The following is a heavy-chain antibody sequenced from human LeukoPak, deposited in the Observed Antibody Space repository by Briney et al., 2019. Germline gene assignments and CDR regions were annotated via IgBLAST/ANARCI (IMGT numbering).Heavy chain of an antibody. V-gene: IGHV3-30-3*01. CDR3: AKGTRDAGYYFDY. CDR2: ISYDGSNK. D-gene: IGHD1-7*01. Sequence: PGGSLRLSCAASGFTFSSYAMHWVRQAPGKGLEWVAVISYDGSNKYYADSVKGRFTISRDNSENVLYLEMSGLRAEDTAVYYCAKGTRDAGYYFDYWGQGTLVTVSS. CDR1: GFTFSSYA. J-gene: IGHJ4*02.